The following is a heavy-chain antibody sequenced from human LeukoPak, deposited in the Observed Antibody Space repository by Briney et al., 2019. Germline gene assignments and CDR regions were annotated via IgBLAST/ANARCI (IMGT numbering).Heavy chain of an antibody. V-gene: IGHV3-30-3*01. CDR2: ISYDGSNK. CDR1: GFSFRNYA. D-gene: IGHD3-16*02. Sequence: GGSLRLSCTASGFSFRNYAMHWVRQAPGKGLEWVAVISYDGSNKYYADSVKGRFTISRDNSKNTLYLQMNSLRAEDTAVYYCARGLYDYVWGSYRTLDYWGQGTLVTVSS. CDR3: ARGLYDYVWGSYRTLDY. J-gene: IGHJ4*02.